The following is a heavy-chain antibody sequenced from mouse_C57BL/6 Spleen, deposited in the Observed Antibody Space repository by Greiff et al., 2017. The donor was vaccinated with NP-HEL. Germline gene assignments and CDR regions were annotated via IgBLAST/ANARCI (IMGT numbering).Heavy chain of an antibody. D-gene: IGHD1-1*01. Sequence: QVQLKQPGAELVKPGASVKLSCKASGYTFTSYWMQWVKQRPGQGLEWIGEIDPSDSYTNYNQKFKGKATLTVDTSSSTAYMQLSSLTSEDSAVYYCARSGDYGSSYSYWGQGTTLTVSS. V-gene: IGHV1-50*01. CDR3: ARSGDYGSSYSY. J-gene: IGHJ2*01. CDR2: IDPSDSYT. CDR1: GYTFTSYW.